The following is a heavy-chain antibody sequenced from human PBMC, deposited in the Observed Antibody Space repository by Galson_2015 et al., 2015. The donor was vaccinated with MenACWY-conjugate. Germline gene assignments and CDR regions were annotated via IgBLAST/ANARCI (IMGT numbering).Heavy chain of an antibody. D-gene: IGHD6-19*01. J-gene: IGHJ6*02. CDR1: GFTFSSYG. CDR2: ISYDGSNK. CDR3: AKGGLWYSSGWYSNYDYYGMDV. V-gene: IGHV3-30*18. Sequence: SLRLSCAASGFTFSSYGMHWVRQAPGKGLEWVAVISYDGSNKYYADSVKGRFTISRDNSKNTLYLQMNSLRAEDTAVYYCAKGGLWYSSGWYSNYDYYGMDVWGQGTTVTVSS.